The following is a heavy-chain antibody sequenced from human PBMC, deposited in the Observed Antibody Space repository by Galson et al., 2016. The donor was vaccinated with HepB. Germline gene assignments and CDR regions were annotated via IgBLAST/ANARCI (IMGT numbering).Heavy chain of an antibody. J-gene: IGHJ4*02. D-gene: IGHD5-18*01. CDR2: ISSGSTYI. Sequence: SLRLSCAASGFTFRTYSMNWVRQAPGKGLEWVSSISSGSTYIYYADSVKGRFNISRDNAKNTLYLQMDSLRAEDTAVYYCVRVKRGYSLDYWGQGTLVTVSS. CDR1: GFTFRTYS. V-gene: IGHV3-21*01. CDR3: VRVKRGYSLDY.